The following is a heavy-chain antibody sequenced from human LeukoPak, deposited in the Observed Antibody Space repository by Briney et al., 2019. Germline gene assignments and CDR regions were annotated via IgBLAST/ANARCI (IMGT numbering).Heavy chain of an antibody. Sequence: GGSLRLSCAASGFTFSSYGMHWVRQAPGKGLEWVAFIRYDGSNKYYADSVKGRFTISRDNSKNTLHLQMNSLRAEDTAVYYCASLSRRGPTMPRGYWGQGTLVTVSS. CDR2: IRYDGSNK. CDR1: GFTFSSYG. J-gene: IGHJ4*02. V-gene: IGHV3-30*02. CDR3: ASLSRRGPTMPRGY. D-gene: IGHD1-26*01.